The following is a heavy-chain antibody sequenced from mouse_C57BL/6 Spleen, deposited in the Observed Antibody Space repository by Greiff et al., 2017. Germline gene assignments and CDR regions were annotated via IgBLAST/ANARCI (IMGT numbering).Heavy chain of an antibody. CDR2: INPSSGGT. CDR3: ARAPLYYDYDGGYAMDY. CDR1: GYTFTSYW. D-gene: IGHD2-4*01. V-gene: IGHV1-53*01. J-gene: IGHJ4*01. Sequence: QVQLQQPGTELVKPGASVKLSCKASGYTFTSYWMHWVKQRPGQGLEWIGNINPSSGGTNYNEKFKSKATLTVDKSSSTAYMQLSSLTSEDSAVYYCARAPLYYDYDGGYAMDYWGQGTSVTVSS.